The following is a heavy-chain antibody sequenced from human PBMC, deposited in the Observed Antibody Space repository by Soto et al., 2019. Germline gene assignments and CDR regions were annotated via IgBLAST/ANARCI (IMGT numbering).Heavy chain of an antibody. Sequence: GGSLRLSCAVSGFIFSRYSMNWVRQAPGKGLEWVSSIGTSGSYIYDTDSVKGRFTISRDNTKDSLYLQMNSLRAEDTAIYYCARGLAFIDLDYWGQGTPVTVSS. CDR2: IGTSGSYI. CDR3: ARGLAFIDLDY. CDR1: GFIFSRYS. J-gene: IGHJ4*02. D-gene: IGHD1-26*01. V-gene: IGHV3-21*01.